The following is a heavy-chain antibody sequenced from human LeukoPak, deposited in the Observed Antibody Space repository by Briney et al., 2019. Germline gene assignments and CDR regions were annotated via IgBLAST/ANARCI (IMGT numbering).Heavy chain of an antibody. CDR3: VKEALTVAGNWHFDL. Sequence: GGSLRHSCAASGFTFNNYDMHWVRHVIRKGLEWVSAVDSAGAPYYAGSVKGRFTISRENAKKSLYLQMDSLGAGDTAVYYCVKEALTVAGNWHFDLWGRGTLVTVSS. CDR2: VDSAGAP. V-gene: IGHV3-13*05. D-gene: IGHD6-19*01. J-gene: IGHJ2*01. CDR1: GFTFNNYD.